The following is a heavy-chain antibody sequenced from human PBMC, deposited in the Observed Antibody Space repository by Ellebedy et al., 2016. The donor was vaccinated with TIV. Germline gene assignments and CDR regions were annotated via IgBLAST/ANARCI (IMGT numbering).Heavy chain of an antibody. CDR2: IDPSDSYT. V-gene: IGHV5-10-1*01. CDR3: ARHKGGSNDAFDI. J-gene: IGHJ3*02. D-gene: IGHD3-16*01. CDR1: GYSFTSYW. Sequence: GESLKISCKGSGYSFTSYWISWVRQMPGKGLEWMGRIDPSDSYTNYSPSFQGHVTISADKSISTAYLQWGSLKASDTAMYYCARHKGGSNDAFDIWGQGTMVTVSS.